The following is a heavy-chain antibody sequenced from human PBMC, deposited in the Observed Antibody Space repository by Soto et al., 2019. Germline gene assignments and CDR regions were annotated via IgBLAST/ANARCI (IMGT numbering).Heavy chain of an antibody. Sequence: QVQLAQSGAEMTKPGSSVKVSCRASGGSFSDFAFSWVRQAPGQGLEWMGGIIPMFAATKYAQRLQDRVTITADESTNTVYLALYSLTSEDTAIYYCARGAIVAVPAALSSYHDYTNYRFDSWGQGTLVTVSS. CDR3: ARGAIVAVPAALSSYHDYTNYRFDS. CDR2: IIPMFAAT. J-gene: IGHJ4*02. V-gene: IGHV1-69*01. CDR1: GGSFSDFA. D-gene: IGHD2-15*01.